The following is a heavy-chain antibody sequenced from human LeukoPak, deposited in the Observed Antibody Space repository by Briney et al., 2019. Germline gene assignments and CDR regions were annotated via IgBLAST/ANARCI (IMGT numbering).Heavy chain of an antibody. Sequence: ASVKVSCKASGYTFTSYDINWVRQATGQGLEWMGWMNPNSGNTGYAQKFQGRVTITRNTSISTAYMELSSLRSEDTAVYYCARTGRGRYDFWSGYYYYYYMDVWGKGTTVTVSS. CDR2: MNPNSGNT. J-gene: IGHJ6*03. CDR3: ARTGRGRYDFWSGYYYYYYMDV. V-gene: IGHV1-8*03. D-gene: IGHD3-3*01. CDR1: GYTFTSYD.